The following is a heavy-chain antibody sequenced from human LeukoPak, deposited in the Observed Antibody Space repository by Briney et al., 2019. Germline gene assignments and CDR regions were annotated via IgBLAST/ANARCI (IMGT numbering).Heavy chain of an antibody. CDR1: GFTFSSYS. Sequence: GGSLRLSCAASGFTFSSYSMNWVRQAPGKGLEWVSYISGSGYTIYYAASVKGRFTISRDNAKNSLYLQMNSLRAEDTALYYCARRFDYWGQGTLVTVSS. CDR3: ARRFDY. J-gene: IGHJ4*02. CDR2: ISGSGYTI. V-gene: IGHV3-48*01.